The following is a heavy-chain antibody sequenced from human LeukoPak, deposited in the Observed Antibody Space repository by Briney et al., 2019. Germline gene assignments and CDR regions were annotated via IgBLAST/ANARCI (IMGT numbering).Heavy chain of an antibody. D-gene: IGHD4-23*01. CDR3: AKLTVVISTPTGDY. J-gene: IGHJ4*02. V-gene: IGHV3-23*01. CDR1: GFTFSSYA. Sequence: GGSLRLSCAASGFTFSSYAMSWVRQAPGKGLEWVSAISGSGGSTYYADSVKGRFTISRDNSKSTLYLQMNSLRAEDTAVYYCAKLTVVISTPTGDYWGQGTLVTVSS. CDR2: ISGSGGST.